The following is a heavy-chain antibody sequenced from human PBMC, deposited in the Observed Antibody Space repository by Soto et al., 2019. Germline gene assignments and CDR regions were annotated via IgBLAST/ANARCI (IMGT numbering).Heavy chain of an antibody. Sequence: EVQLGDSGGGLVQPGRSLRLSCKASGFSFGDHAMSWVRQAPGEGLEWVGFIRSKAYGGTTGYAASVKGRSTILGDDTKSIAQLQMNGLNPKITPVYYCCRVSGGSTVHWCSGTLVTVPS. CDR1: GFSFGDHA. CDR2: IRSKAYGGTT. V-gene: IGHV3-49*04. J-gene: IGHJ4*02. D-gene: IGHD2-8*02. CDR3: CRVSGGSTVH.